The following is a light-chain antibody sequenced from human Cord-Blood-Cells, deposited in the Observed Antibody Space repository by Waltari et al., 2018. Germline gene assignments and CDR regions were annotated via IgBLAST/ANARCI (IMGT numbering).Light chain of an antibody. V-gene: IGKV3-11*01. CDR1: QSVSSY. CDR3: QQRSNWPLT. J-gene: IGKJ4*01. CDR2: DAS. Sequence: DMMLTQSPATLSLSPGERSTLSCRTSQSVSSYLAWYQQKPGQAPRLLIYDASNRATGIPARFSGSGSGTDFTLTISSLEPEDFAVYYCQQRSNWPLTFGGGTKVEIK.